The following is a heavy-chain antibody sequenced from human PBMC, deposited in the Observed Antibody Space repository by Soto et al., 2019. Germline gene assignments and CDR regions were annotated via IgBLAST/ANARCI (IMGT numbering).Heavy chain of an antibody. Sequence: GGSLRLSCAASGFTFSSYAMSWVRQAPGKGLEWVSAISGSGGSTYYADSVKGRFTISRDNSKNTLYLQMNSLRAEDTAVYYCAKFMGVTGPKPLQRGDAFDIWGQGTMVTVSS. CDR1: GFTFSSYA. D-gene: IGHD3-10*01. J-gene: IGHJ3*02. CDR2: ISGSGGST. V-gene: IGHV3-23*01. CDR3: AKFMGVTGPKPLQRGDAFDI.